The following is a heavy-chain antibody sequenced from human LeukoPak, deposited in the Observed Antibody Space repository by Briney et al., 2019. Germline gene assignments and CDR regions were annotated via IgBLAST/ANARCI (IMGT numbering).Heavy chain of an antibody. Sequence: SVKVSCKASGGTFSSYAISWVRQAPGQGLEWMGGIIPIFGTANYAQKFQGRVTITADESTSAAYMELSSLRSEDTAVYYCARDPNDFWSGYYTHYYYGMDVWGQGTTVTVSS. CDR1: GGTFSSYA. CDR2: IIPIFGTA. D-gene: IGHD3-3*01. CDR3: ARDPNDFWSGYYTHYYYGMDV. J-gene: IGHJ6*02. V-gene: IGHV1-69*13.